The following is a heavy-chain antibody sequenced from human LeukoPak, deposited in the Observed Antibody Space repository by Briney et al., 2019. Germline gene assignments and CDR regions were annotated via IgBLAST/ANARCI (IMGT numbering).Heavy chain of an antibody. D-gene: IGHD5-18*01. CDR2: ISSSSSYI. V-gene: IGHV3-21*01. CDR3: ARDPNSYGFYYYYYYMDV. Sequence: GGSLRLSCAASGFTFSSYSMNWVRQAPGKGVEWVSSISSSSSYIYYADSVKGRFTISRDNAKNSMYLQMNSLRAEDTAVYYCARDPNSYGFYYYYYYMDVWGKGTTVTVSS. CDR1: GFTFSSYS. J-gene: IGHJ6*03.